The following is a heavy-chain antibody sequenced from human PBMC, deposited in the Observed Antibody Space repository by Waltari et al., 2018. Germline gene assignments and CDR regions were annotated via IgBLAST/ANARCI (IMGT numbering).Heavy chain of an antibody. CDR3: ARRLRGGNYYDSSGYYYDY. Sequence: QVQLQQWGAGLLKPSETLSLTCAVYGGSFSGYYWSWIRQPPGKGLEWIGEINHSGSTNYNPSLKSRVTISVDTSKNQFSLKLSSVTAADTAVYYCARRLRGGNYYDSSGYYYDYWGQGTLVTVSS. CDR1: GGSFSGYY. V-gene: IGHV4-34*01. J-gene: IGHJ4*02. D-gene: IGHD3-22*01. CDR2: INHSGST.